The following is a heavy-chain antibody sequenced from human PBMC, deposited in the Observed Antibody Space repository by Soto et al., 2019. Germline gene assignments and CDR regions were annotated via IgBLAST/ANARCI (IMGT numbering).Heavy chain of an antibody. CDR1: GFTFSTYA. D-gene: IGHD2-15*01. J-gene: IGHJ4*02. CDR2: INSGGGGT. Sequence: GGSLRLSCAASGFTFSTYAMSWVRQAPGKGLEWVSSINSGGGGTFYSDSVKGRFTISRDNSKNTLHLQINSLRAEDTAVYYYAKRGTYYFDYWGQGALVTVSS. CDR3: AKRGTYYFDY. V-gene: IGHV3-23*01.